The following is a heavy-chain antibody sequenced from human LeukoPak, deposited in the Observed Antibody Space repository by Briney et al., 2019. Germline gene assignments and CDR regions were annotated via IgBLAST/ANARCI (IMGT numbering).Heavy chain of an antibody. Sequence: ASVKVSCKASGYTFTSYGISWVRQAPGQGLEWMGWISAYNGNTNYAQKLQGRVTMTTDTSTSTAYMELRSLRSDDTAVYYCARDRDGYTRDAFDIWGQGTMVTVSS. CDR2: ISAYNGNT. CDR3: ARDRDGYTRDAFDI. CDR1: GYTFTSYG. D-gene: IGHD5-24*01. J-gene: IGHJ3*02. V-gene: IGHV1-18*01.